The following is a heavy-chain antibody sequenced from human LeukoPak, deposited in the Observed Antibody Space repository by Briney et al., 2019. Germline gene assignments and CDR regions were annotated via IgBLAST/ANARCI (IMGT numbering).Heavy chain of an antibody. D-gene: IGHD3-22*01. V-gene: IGHV3-74*01. J-gene: IGHJ5*02. CDR2: ISSDGSST. CDR1: GFTFSSYL. Sequence: GGSLRLSCAASGFTFSSYLMHWVRRTPGKGLVWVSRISSDGSSTHYADSVRGRFAISRDNAENTLYLQMNSLRADDTAVYYCAGSSGPNWFDPWGQGTLVTVSS. CDR3: AGSSGPNWFDP.